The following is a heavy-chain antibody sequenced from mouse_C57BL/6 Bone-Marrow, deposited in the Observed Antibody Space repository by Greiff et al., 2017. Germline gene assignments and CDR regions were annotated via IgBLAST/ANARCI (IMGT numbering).Heavy chain of an antibody. J-gene: IGHJ2*01. D-gene: IGHD1-1*02. V-gene: IGHV1-15*01. Sequence: VKLMESGAELVRPGASVTLSCKASGYTFTDYEMHWVKQTPVHGLEWIGAIDPETGGTAYNQKFKGKAILTADKSSSTAYMELRSLTSEDSAVYYCTRGENGYVDYWGQGATLTVSS. CDR1: GYTFTDYE. CDR2: IDPETGGT. CDR3: TRGENGYVDY.